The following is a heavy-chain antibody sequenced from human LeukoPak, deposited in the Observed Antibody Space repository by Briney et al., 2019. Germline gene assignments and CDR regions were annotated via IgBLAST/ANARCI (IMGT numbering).Heavy chain of an antibody. CDR1: GDSISSYY. CDR3: ARVGIYGDTGLDY. CDR2: IYTSGST. J-gene: IGHJ4*02. Sequence: PSETLSLTCTVSGDSISSYYWNWIRQPAGKGLEWIGRIYTSGSTNYNPSLKSRVTMSVDTSKNQFSLKLSSVTATDTAVYYCARVGIYGDTGLDYWGQGTLVTVSS. D-gene: IGHD4-17*01. V-gene: IGHV4-4*07.